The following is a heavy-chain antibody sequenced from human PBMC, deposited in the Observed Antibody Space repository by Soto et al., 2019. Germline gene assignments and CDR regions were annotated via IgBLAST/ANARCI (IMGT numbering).Heavy chain of an antibody. CDR1: GFTFDDYA. CDR3: AKDNGSGSYYDYYYGMDV. Sequence: PGGSLRLSCAASGFTFDDYAMHWVRQAPGKGLEWVSGISWNSGSIGYADSVKGRFTISRDNAKNSLYLQMNSLRAEDTALYYCAKDNGSGSYYDYYYGMDVWGQGTTVTVSS. V-gene: IGHV3-9*01. CDR2: ISWNSGSI. D-gene: IGHD3-10*01. J-gene: IGHJ6*02.